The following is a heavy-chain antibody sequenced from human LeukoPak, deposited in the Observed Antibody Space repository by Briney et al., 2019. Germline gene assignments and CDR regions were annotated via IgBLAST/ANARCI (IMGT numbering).Heavy chain of an antibody. CDR3: ARGVVYYFYGMGV. J-gene: IGHJ6*02. CDR1: GGSISSYY. Sequence: PSETLSLTRTVSGGSISSYYWSWIRQPPGKGLEWIGYIYYSGSTNYNPSLKSRVTISVDTSKSQFSLKLSSVTAADTAVYYCARGVVYYFYGMGVWRQGTTVTVSS. V-gene: IGHV4-59*01. D-gene: IGHD2-15*01. CDR2: IYYSGST.